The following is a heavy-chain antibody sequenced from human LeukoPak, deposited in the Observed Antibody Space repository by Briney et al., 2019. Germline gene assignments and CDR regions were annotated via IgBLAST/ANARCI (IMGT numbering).Heavy chain of an antibody. D-gene: IGHD3-10*01. Sequence: ASVKVSCKASGYTFTTYDINWVRPATGQGLEWMGRMNPNSGNTGYALKFQGRVTMTRNTSISTAYMELSSLRSEDTAVYYCARVSRGVPRSDNWFDPWGQGTLVTVSS. CDR1: GYTFTTYD. CDR3: ARVSRGVPRSDNWFDP. CDR2: MNPNSGNT. V-gene: IGHV1-8*01. J-gene: IGHJ5*02.